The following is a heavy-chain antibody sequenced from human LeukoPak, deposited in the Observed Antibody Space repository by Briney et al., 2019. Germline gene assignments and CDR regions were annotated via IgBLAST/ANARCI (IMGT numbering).Heavy chain of an antibody. V-gene: IGHV3-30*04. CDR2: ISYDGSNK. CDR3: ARDRQLDYYYYGMDV. CDR1: GFTFSSYA. D-gene: IGHD1-1*01. J-gene: IGHJ6*04. Sequence: GRSLRLSCAASGFTFSSYAVHWVRQAPGKGLEWVAVISYDGSNKYYADSVKGRFTISRDNSKNTLYLQMNSLRAEDTAVYYCARDRQLDYYYYGMDVWGKGTTVTVSS.